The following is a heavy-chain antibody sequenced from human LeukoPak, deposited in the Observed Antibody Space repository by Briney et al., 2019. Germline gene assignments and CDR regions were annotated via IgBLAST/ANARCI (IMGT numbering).Heavy chain of an antibody. CDR2: IKSKTDGGTT. J-gene: IGHJ4*02. V-gene: IGHV3-15*01. CDR3: AKNRYGSSSVTLDF. Sequence: GGSLRLSCAASGFTSSNAWMSWVRQAPGKGLEWVGRIKSKTDGGTTDYAAPVKGRFTISRDDSKNTLYLQMNSLRAEDTALYYCAKNRYGSSSVTLDFWGQGTLVTVSS. CDR1: GFTSSNAW. D-gene: IGHD6-6*01.